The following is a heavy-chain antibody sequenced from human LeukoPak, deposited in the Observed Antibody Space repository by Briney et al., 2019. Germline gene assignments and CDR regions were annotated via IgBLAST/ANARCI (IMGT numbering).Heavy chain of an antibody. CDR1: GFTFSSYS. Sequence: GGSLRLSCAASGFTFSSYSMNWVRQAPGKGLEWVSSISSSSSYIYYADSVKGRFAISRDNAKNSLYLQMNSLRAEDTAVYYCAREGIWFGELFGGVDYWGQGTLVTVSS. CDR3: AREGIWFGELFGGVDY. D-gene: IGHD3-10*01. V-gene: IGHV3-21*01. CDR2: ISSSSSYI. J-gene: IGHJ4*02.